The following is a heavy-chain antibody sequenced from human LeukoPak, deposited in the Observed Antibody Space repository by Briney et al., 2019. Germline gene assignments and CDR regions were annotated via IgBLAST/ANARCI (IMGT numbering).Heavy chain of an antibody. J-gene: IGHJ4*02. V-gene: IGHV1-18*04. D-gene: IGHD6-6*01. CDR2: ISAYNGNT. Sequence: ASVKVSCKASGYTFTGYYMHWVRQAPGQGLEWMGWISAYNGNTNYAQKLQGRVTMTTDTSTSTAYMELRSLRSDDTAVYYCARDLHSSGLDYWGQGTLVTVSS. CDR1: GYTFTGYY. CDR3: ARDLHSSGLDY.